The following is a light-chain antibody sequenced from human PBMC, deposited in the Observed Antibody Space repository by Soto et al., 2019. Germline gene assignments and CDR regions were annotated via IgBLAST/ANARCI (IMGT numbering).Light chain of an antibody. Sequence: DIQMTQSPSTLSASVGDRVTITCRASQSISSWLAWYQQKPGKAPNLLIYDASSLKSGVPSRFSGSGSGTEFTLTISSPQPDDFATYYCQQYNGYSSWTFGQGTKVEIK. V-gene: IGKV1-5*01. CDR2: DAS. CDR1: QSISSW. J-gene: IGKJ1*01. CDR3: QQYNGYSSWT.